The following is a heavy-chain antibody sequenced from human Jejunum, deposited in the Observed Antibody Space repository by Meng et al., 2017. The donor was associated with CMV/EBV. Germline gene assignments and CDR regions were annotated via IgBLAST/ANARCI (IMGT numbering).Heavy chain of an antibody. V-gene: IGHV4-59*13. CDR3: ARGHSLMVTPFDY. CDR2: LHSSGNL. CDR1: DAITSSC. Sequence: DAITSSCWARIQQPPWRGLECICYLHSSGNLEYHPSLTIPIRTSRATSKIQFSLILSSVTAEDTAVYFCARGHSLMVTPFDYWGPGTLVTVSS. J-gene: IGHJ4*02. D-gene: IGHD5-18*01.